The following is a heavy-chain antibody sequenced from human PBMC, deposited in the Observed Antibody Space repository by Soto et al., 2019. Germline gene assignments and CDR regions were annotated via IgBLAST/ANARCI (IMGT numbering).Heavy chain of an antibody. D-gene: IGHD3-10*01. Sequence: EVQLVESGGGLVQPGGSLRLSCAASGFTFSNHWMNWVRQAPGKGLEWVANIKKDGSEKYYVDSVKGRFTISRDNAKNSLYLQMSSLRAEDTAVYYCAGVYYMSCWGQGTPVTVSS. J-gene: IGHJ4*02. CDR2: IKKDGSEK. CDR1: GFTFSNHW. CDR3: AGVYYMSC. V-gene: IGHV3-7*04.